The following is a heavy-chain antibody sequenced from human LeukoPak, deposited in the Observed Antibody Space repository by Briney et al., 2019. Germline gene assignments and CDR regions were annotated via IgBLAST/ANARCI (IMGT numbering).Heavy chain of an antibody. CDR2: INTNTGNP. D-gene: IGHD3-22*01. J-gene: IGHJ4*02. V-gene: IGHV7-4-1*02. CDR1: GYTFTSYG. CDR3: ARDLRPGGGYYDSRGPLLD. Sequence: GASVKVSCKASGYTFTSYGISWVRQAPGQGLEWMGWINTNTGNPTYAQGFTGRFVFSLDTSVSTAYLQISSLKAEDTAVYYCARDLRPGGGYYDSRGPLLDWGQGTLVTVSS.